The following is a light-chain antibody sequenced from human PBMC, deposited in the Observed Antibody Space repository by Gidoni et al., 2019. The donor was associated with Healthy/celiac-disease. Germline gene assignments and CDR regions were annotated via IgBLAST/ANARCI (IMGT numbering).Light chain of an antibody. J-gene: IGKJ2*01. Sequence: EIVLTPSLGTLSLSPGERATLSFRASQSVSSSYLAWYQQKPGQAPRLLIYGASSRATGIPDRFSGSGSGTDFTLTISRLEPEDFAVYYCQQYGSSLLYTFGQGTKLEIK. CDR2: GAS. V-gene: IGKV3-20*01. CDR3: QQYGSSLLYT. CDR1: QSVSSSY.